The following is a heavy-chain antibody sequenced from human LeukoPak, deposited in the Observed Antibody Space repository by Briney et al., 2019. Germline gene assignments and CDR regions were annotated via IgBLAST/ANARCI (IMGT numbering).Heavy chain of an antibody. CDR3: AKGPVLMTQMDV. J-gene: IGHJ6*04. CDR1: GFTFSSYG. Sequence: PGGSLRLSCAASGFTFSSYGMHWVRQAPGKGLEWVAVISYDGSNKYYADSVKGRFTISRDNSKSTLYLQMNSLRAEDTAVYYCAKGPVLMTQMDVWGKGTTVTVSS. V-gene: IGHV3-30*18. D-gene: IGHD2-8*01. CDR2: ISYDGSNK.